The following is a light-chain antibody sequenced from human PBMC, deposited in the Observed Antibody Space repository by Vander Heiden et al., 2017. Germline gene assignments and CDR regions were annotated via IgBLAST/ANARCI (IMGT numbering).Light chain of an antibody. V-gene: IGKV1-5*01. CDR3: QQYNSYPRT. CDR1: QSIRSW. J-gene: IGKJ4*01. Sequence: DIQMPQSPSTLSASVGDRVTITCRASQSIRSWLAWNQQKPGKAPKLLIYDASTLESGVPSRFSGSGSGTEFTLTITSLQPDDFATYYCQQYNSYPRTFGGGTKVEIK. CDR2: DAS.